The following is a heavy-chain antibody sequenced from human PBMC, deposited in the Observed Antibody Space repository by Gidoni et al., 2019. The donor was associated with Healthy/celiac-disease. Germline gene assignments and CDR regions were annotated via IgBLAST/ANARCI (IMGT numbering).Heavy chain of an antibody. Sequence: QVQLQQWGAGLLKPSETLSLPCAVYGGSFSGYYWSWIRQPPGKGLEWIGEINHSGSTNYNPSLKSRVTISVDTSKNQFSLKLSSVTAADTAVYYCARLETTVNYYFDYWGQGTLVTVSS. CDR3: ARLETTVNYYFDY. CDR1: GGSFSGYY. J-gene: IGHJ4*02. CDR2: INHSGST. D-gene: IGHD4-17*01. V-gene: IGHV4-34*01.